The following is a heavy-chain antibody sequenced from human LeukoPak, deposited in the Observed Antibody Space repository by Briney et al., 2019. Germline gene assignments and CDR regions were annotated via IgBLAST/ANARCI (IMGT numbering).Heavy chain of an antibody. CDR2: ISYDGSNK. CDR3: ARGESSGFPSN. V-gene: IGHV3-30-3*01. CDR1: GFTFSSYA. J-gene: IGHJ4*02. Sequence: PGGSLRLSCAASGFTFSSYAMHWVRQAPGKGLEWVAVISYDGSNKYYADSVKGRFTISRDNSKNTLYLQMNSLRAEDTAVYYCARGESSGFPSNWGQGTLVTVPS. D-gene: IGHD6-19*01.